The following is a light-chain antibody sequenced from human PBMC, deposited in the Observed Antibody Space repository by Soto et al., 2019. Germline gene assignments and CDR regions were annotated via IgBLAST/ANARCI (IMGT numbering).Light chain of an antibody. J-gene: IGKJ2*01. CDR2: ATS. V-gene: IGKV3-20*01. CDR1: QSVSSGY. Sequence: EIVLTQSPGTLSLSPGERATLSCRASQSVSSGYLAWYQQKPGQAPRLLIYATSRRATGIPDRFSGSGSGTDFTLSISRLEPEDFAVYYCQQHGSSLPYTFGQGTQLEIK. CDR3: QQHGSSLPYT.